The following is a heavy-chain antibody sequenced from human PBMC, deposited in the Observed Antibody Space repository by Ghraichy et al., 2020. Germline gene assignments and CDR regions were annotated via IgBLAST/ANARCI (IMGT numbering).Heavy chain of an antibody. CDR1: GFIFDNYA. V-gene: IGHV3-30*02. CDR3: ANLAYSRSSGSNDYYYLDV. Sequence: GESLNISCAASGFIFDNYAMHWVRQAPGKGLEWVAFIRYNGGTRYYVDSVKGRFTISRDNSKNTLYLQMNSLRADDTAVYYCANLAYSRSSGSNDYYYLDVWGKGTPVTVSS. CDR2: IRYNGGTR. J-gene: IGHJ6*03. D-gene: IGHD6-6*01.